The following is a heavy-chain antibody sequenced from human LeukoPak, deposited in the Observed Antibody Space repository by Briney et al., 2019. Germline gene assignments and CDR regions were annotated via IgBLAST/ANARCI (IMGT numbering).Heavy chain of an antibody. J-gene: IGHJ6*02. CDR1: GFTFNKYY. V-gene: IGHV3-66*02. Sequence: PGGSLRLSCAVSGFTFNKYYMHWVRQAPGKGLVWVSVIYSGGSTYYADSVKGRFTISRDNSKNTLYLQMNSLRAEDTAVYYCARLRGYYRYGMDVWGQGTTVTVSS. CDR2: IYSGGST. CDR3: ARLRGYYRYGMDV. D-gene: IGHD3-22*01.